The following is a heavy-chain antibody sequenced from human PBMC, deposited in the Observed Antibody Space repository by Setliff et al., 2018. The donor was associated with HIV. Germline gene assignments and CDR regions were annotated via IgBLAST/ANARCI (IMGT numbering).Heavy chain of an antibody. CDR1: GGSISSHY. Sequence: SETLSLTCTVSGGSISSHYWSWIRQPPGKGLEWIGYIYYSGSSNYNPSLKSRVTISVDTSKNQFSLKLSSVTAADTAVYYCARDLSYDSSGRAFDIWGQGTMVTVSS. V-gene: IGHV4-59*11. D-gene: IGHD3-22*01. J-gene: IGHJ3*02. CDR3: ARDLSYDSSGRAFDI. CDR2: IYYSGSS.